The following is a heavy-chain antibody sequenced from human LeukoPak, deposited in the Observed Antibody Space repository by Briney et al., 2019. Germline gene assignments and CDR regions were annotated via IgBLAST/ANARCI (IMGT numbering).Heavy chain of an antibody. Sequence: GSLRLSCAASGFTFSSYAMHWVRQAPGKGLEWVAVISYDGSNKYYADSVKGRFTISRDNSKNTLYLQMNSLRAEDTAVYYCARTLRKYSSSSVPWTWGQGTLVTVSS. CDR2: ISYDGSNK. D-gene: IGHD6-6*01. CDR1: GFTFSSYA. CDR3: ARTLRKYSSSSVPWT. J-gene: IGHJ5*02. V-gene: IGHV3-30-3*01.